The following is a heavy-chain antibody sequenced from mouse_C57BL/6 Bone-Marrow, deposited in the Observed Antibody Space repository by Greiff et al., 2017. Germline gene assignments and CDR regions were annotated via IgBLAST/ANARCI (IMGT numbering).Heavy chain of an antibody. V-gene: IGHV14-4*01. CDR1: GFNIKDDY. D-gene: IGHD2-4*01. CDR2: IDPENGDT. J-gene: IGHJ3*01. CDR3: TTEEDYGGRAY. Sequence: EVQLQQSGAELVRPGASVKLSCTASGFNIKDDYMHWVKQRPEQGLEWIGWIDPENGDTEYASKFQGKATITADTSSNTAYLQLSSLTSEDTAVYYCTTEEDYGGRAYWGQGTLVTVSA.